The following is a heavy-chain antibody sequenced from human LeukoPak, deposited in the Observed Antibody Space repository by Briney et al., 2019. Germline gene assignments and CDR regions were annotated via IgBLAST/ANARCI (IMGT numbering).Heavy chain of an antibody. CDR2: IKQDEREI. Sequence: GGSLRLSCAASGFTFSTYWMSWVRQAPGRGLEWVANIKQDEREIYYVDSVKGRFIISRDNAKNSLYLQMNSLRVEDTAVYYCATYSTRNAREFQSWGQGTLVTVSS. V-gene: IGHV3-7*01. J-gene: IGHJ1*01. CDR3: ATYSTRNAREFQS. CDR1: GFTFSTYW. D-gene: IGHD4-11*01.